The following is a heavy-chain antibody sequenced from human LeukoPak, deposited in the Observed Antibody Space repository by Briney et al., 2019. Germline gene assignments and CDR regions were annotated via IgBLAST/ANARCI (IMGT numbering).Heavy chain of an antibody. Sequence: SVKVSCKASRGTFSSYAISWVRQAPGQGLEWMGGIIPIFGTANYAQKFQGRVTITTDESTSTAYMELSSLRSEDTAVYYCAGTERWFGELKDYWGRGTLVTVSS. D-gene: IGHD3-10*01. CDR2: IIPIFGTA. CDR3: AGTERWFGELKDY. CDR1: RGTFSSYA. J-gene: IGHJ4*02. V-gene: IGHV1-69*05.